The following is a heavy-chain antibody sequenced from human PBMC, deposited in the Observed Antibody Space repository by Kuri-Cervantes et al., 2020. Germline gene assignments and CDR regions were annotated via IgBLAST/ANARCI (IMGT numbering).Heavy chain of an antibody. D-gene: IGHD6-13*01. CDR3: ARKTTYGSSWNFDY. CDR1: GYTFTGYY. J-gene: IGHJ4*02. Sequence: ASVKVSCKASGYTFTGYYMHWVRQAPGQGLEWIGWIDAGNGKTKYSQNFQDRVTITRDTSASTAYMELSSLRSEDTAVYYCARKTTYGSSWNFDYWGQGTLVTVSS. CDR2: IDAGNGKT. V-gene: IGHV1/OR15-3*02.